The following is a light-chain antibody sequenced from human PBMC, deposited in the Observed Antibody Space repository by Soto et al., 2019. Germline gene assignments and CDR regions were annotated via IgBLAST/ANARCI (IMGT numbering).Light chain of an antibody. CDR2: KGS. CDR1: SSDVGSYNI. CDR3: CSYARSSPSV. V-gene: IGLV2-23*01. Sequence: QSALTQPASVAGSPGQSITISCTGTSSDVGSYNIVSWYQQHPGKAPKLMIYKGSKRPAGVSNRFSGSKSGNTASLTVSGLQAEDEAHYYCCSYARSSPSVFGGGTQLPVL. J-gene: IGLJ3*02.